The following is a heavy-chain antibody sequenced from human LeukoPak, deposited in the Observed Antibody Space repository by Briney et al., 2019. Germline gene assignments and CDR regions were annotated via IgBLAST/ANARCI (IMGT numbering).Heavy chain of an antibody. CDR2: ISGDGGST. Sequence: GGSLRLSCAASGFTLDDYAMHWVRQAPGKGLEWVSLISGDGGSTYYADSVKGRFTISRDNSKNSLYLQMNSLRTEDTALYYCAKDMGYSQGRGAFDIWGQGTMVTVSS. J-gene: IGHJ3*02. CDR3: AKDMGYSQGRGAFDI. D-gene: IGHD5-24*01. CDR1: GFTLDDYA. V-gene: IGHV3-43*02.